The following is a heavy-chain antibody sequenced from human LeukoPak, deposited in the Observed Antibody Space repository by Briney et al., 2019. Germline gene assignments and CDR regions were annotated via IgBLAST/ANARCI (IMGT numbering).Heavy chain of an antibody. CDR3: ARHSRSGYSDYESAFDI. D-gene: IGHD5-12*01. V-gene: IGHV4-39*01. J-gene: IGHJ3*02. CDR1: GGSISSSSFY. Sequence: SETLSLTCTVSGGSISSSSFYWDWIRQPPGKGLEWIGTIFYSGSTYYNPSLKSRITISVDTSKNQFSLKLSSVTAADTAVYYCARHSRSGYSDYESAFDIWGQGTMVIVSS. CDR2: IFYSGST.